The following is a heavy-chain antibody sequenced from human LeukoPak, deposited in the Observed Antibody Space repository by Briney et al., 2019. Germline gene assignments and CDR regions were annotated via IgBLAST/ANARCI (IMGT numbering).Heavy chain of an antibody. V-gene: IGHV3-21*01. Sequence: PGGSLRLSCAASGFTFNTFNMNWVRQAPGKGLEWVSSITSGGDYIYYADSVKGRFTTSRDNTKNSLSLQLNSLRVEDTAVYYCARGHYDVLAASYKWTPDYWGQGTLVTVSS. J-gene: IGHJ4*02. CDR2: ITSGGDYI. CDR1: GFTFNTFN. D-gene: IGHD3-9*01. CDR3: ARGHYDVLAASYKWTPDY.